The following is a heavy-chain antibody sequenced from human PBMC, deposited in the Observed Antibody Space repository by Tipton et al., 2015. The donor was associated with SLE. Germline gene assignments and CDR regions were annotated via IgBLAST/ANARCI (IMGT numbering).Heavy chain of an antibody. CDR1: GFTFSSYA. J-gene: IGHJ3*02. Sequence: SLRLSCAASGFTFSSYAMSWVRQAPGKGLEWVSAISGSGGSTYYADSVKGRFTISRDNSKNTLYLQMNSLRAEDTAVYYCAKGTSYYYGSGSYGDAFDIWGQGTMVTVSS. D-gene: IGHD3-10*01. CDR3: AKGTSYYYGSGSYGDAFDI. CDR2: ISGSGGST. V-gene: IGHV3-23*01.